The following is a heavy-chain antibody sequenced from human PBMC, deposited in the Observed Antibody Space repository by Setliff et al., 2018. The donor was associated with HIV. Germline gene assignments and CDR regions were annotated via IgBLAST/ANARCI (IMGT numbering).Heavy chain of an antibody. CDR2: ISNSSRYY. Sequence: GGSLRLSCAASGFTFSSFRMSVVRQVPGRGPEWVAYISNSSRYYWVKARYGDSVRGRFTISGDYAKNSVYLQMNSLRVEDSAVYYGAREVLRGGDDAFGLWGRGTVVTVSS. J-gene: IGHJ3*01. CDR3: AREVLRGGDDAFGL. V-gene: IGHV3-21*01. D-gene: IGHD3-10*01. CDR1: GFTFSSFR.